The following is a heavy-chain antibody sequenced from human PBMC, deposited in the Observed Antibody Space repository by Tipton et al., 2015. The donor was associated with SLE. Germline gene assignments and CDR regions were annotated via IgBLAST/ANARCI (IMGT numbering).Heavy chain of an antibody. Sequence: SLRLSCAASGFTFSDYYMSWIRQAPGKGLEGVSYISSSGSTIYYADSVKGRFTISRDNAKNSLYLQMNSLRAEDTAVYYCARDRYYYDSSGYYPLDAFDIWGQGTMVTVSS. V-gene: IGHV3-11*01. D-gene: IGHD3-22*01. CDR1: GFTFSDYY. J-gene: IGHJ3*02. CDR3: ARDRYYYDSSGYYPLDAFDI. CDR2: ISSSGSTI.